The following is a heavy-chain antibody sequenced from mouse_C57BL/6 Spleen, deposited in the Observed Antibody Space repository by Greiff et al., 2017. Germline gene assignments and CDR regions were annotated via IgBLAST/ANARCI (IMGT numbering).Heavy chain of an antibody. Sequence: QVQLQQPGTELVKPGASVKLSCKASGYTFTSYWMHWVKQRPGQGLEWIGNINPSNGGTNYNEKFKSKATLTVDKSSSTAYMQLSSLTSEDSAVYDCARIDYGSSYWYFDVWGTGTTVTVSS. CDR2: INPSNGGT. V-gene: IGHV1-53*01. CDR3: ARIDYGSSYWYFDV. CDR1: GYTFTSYW. D-gene: IGHD1-1*01. J-gene: IGHJ1*03.